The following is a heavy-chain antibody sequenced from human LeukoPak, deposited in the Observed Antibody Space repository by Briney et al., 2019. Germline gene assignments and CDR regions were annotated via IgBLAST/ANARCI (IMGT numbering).Heavy chain of an antibody. Sequence: PGGSLRLSCAASGFTVSNNYMTWVRQAPGKGLEWVSLIYSGGSTYYADSVKGRFTISRDNSKNTLYLQMNSLRAEDTAVYYCARKGQGSNWAAEYFQNWGQGTLVTVSS. CDR2: IYSGGST. D-gene: IGHD6-13*01. CDR1: GFTVSNNY. J-gene: IGHJ1*01. CDR3: ARKGQGSNWAAEYFQN. V-gene: IGHV3-66*01.